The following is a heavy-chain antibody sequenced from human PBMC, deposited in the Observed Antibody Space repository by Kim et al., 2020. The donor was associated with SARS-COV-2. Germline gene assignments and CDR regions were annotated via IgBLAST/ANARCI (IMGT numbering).Heavy chain of an antibody. J-gene: IGHJ3*02. Sequence: SETLSLTCTVSGGSISSSSYYWGWIRQPPGKGLEWIGSIYYSGSTYYNPSLKSRVTISVDTSKNQFSLKLSSVTAADTAVYYCARQYSYGYGVAFDIWGQGTMVTVSS. CDR1: GGSISSSSYY. V-gene: IGHV4-39*01. D-gene: IGHD5-18*01. CDR2: IYYSGST. CDR3: ARQYSYGYGVAFDI.